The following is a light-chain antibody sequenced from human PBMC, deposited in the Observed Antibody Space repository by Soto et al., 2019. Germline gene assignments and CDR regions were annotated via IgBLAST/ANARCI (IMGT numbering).Light chain of an antibody. V-gene: IGKV3-20*01. CDR3: QHYGDSPPRLT. Sequence: EVVLTQSPGTLSLSPGERATLSCRASQSFSSSYLAWYQQKPGQAPRLLIYGASSRATGIPDRFSGSGSGTDFTLTISRLEPEAFVAYYCQHYGDSPPRLTLGGGTKVDIK. CDR1: QSFSSSY. J-gene: IGKJ4*01. CDR2: GAS.